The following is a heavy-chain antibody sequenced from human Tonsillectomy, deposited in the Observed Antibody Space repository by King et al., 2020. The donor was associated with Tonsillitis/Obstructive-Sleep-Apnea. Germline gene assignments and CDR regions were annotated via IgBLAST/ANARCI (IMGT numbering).Heavy chain of an antibody. Sequence: VQLVESGGGLVQPGGSLRLSCAASGFTFNTYAMSWVRQAPGKGLEWVSAISGSGGSTYYADSVKGRFSISRDNSKNTLYLQMNSLRAEDTAVYYCAKDQGTGDFECYGMDVWGQGTTVTVSS. CDR1: GFTFNTYA. V-gene: IGHV3-23*04. CDR2: ISGSGGST. CDR3: AKDQGTGDFECYGMDV. D-gene: IGHD3-9*01. J-gene: IGHJ6*02.